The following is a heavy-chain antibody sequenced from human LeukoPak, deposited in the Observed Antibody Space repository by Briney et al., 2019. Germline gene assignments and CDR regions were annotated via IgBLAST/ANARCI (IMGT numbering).Heavy chain of an antibody. CDR3: ARVSYDDSSGYYRYYYYYGMDV. CDR2: ISSSSSYI. D-gene: IGHD3-22*01. CDR1: GFTFSSYW. Sequence: GGSLRLSCAASGFTFSSYWMSWVRQAPGKGLEWVSSISSSSSYIYYADSVKGRFTISRDNAKNSLYLQMNSLRAEDTAVYYCARVSYDDSSGYYRYYYYYGMDVWGQGTTVTVSS. J-gene: IGHJ6*02. V-gene: IGHV3-21*01.